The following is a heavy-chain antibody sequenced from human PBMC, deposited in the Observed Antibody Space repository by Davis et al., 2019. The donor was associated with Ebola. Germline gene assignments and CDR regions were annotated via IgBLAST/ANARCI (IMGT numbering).Heavy chain of an antibody. CDR3: ARERITMIVSGWFDP. CDR1: GYTFTSYA. D-gene: IGHD3-22*01. CDR2: INAGNGNT. Sequence: ASVKVSCKASGYTFTSYAMHWVRQAPGQRLEWMGWINAGNGNTKYSQKFQGRVTITRDTSASTAYMELSSLRSEDTAVYYCARERITMIVSGWFDPWGQGTLVTVSS. V-gene: IGHV1-3*01. J-gene: IGHJ5*02.